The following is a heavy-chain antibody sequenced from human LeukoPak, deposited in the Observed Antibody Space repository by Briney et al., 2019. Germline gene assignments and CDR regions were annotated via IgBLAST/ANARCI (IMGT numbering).Heavy chain of an antibody. D-gene: IGHD3-3*01. J-gene: IGHJ6*02. CDR3: ARGRRITIFGVVTEYYYGMDV. V-gene: IGHV1-2*02. Sequence: ASVKVSCKASVYTFTGYYMHWVRQAPGQGLEWMGWINPNSGGTNYAQKFQGRVTMTRDTSISTAYMELSRLRSDDTAVYSCARGRRITIFGVVTEYYYGMDVWGQGTTVTVSS. CDR1: VYTFTGYY. CDR2: INPNSGGT.